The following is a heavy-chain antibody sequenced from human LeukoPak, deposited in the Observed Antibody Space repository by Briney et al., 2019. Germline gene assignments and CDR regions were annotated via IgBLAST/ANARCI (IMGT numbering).Heavy chain of an antibody. Sequence: GGSLRLSCAASGFIFSSYSMNWVSQAPGKGLEWVSSISGSSSHIYHAESVKGRFTISRDNSKNTLYLQMNSLRAEDTAVYYCAKQRKASYNWFDPWGQGTLVTVSS. V-gene: IGHV3-21*01. J-gene: IGHJ5*02. CDR1: GFIFSSYS. CDR2: ISGSSSHI. D-gene: IGHD6-25*01. CDR3: AKQRKASYNWFDP.